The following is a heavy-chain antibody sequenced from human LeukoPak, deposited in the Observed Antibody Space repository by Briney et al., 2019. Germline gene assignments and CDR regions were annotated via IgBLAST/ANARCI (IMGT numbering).Heavy chain of an antibody. Sequence: GGSLRLSCAASGFAISDYSMNWVRQVPGKGLEWVSYISSSSNKVYYADSVKGRFTISRDNSKNTLYLQMNSLRAEDTAVYYCAKDLSPNWGQGTLVTVSS. J-gene: IGHJ4*02. CDR3: AKDLSPN. CDR1: GFAISDYS. CDR2: ISSSSNKV. V-gene: IGHV3-48*01.